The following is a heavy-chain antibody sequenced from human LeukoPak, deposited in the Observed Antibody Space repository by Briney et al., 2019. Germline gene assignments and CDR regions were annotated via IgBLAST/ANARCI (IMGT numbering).Heavy chain of an antibody. J-gene: IGHJ4*02. V-gene: IGHV3-48*04. CDR3: ARDRYYDSSGLDY. CDR1: GFTFSSYS. D-gene: IGHD3-22*01. Sequence: SGGSLRLSCAASGFTFSSYSMNWVRQAPGKGLEWVSYISSSSSTIYYADSVKGRFTISRDNAKNSLYLQMNSLRAEDTAVYYCARDRYYDSSGLDYWGQGTLVTVSS. CDR2: ISSSSSTI.